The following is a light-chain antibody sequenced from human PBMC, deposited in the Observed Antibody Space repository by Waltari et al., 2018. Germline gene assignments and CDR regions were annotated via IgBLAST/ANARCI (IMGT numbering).Light chain of an antibody. J-gene: IGLJ3*02. CDR2: DVT. CDR3: CSYAGSYTGV. V-gene: IGLV2-11*01. Sequence: SALTQPRSVSGSPGQSVTISCTGTTNDLGSYNYVSWYQQHPGKAPKLIILDVTKRTSGVPDRLSGAKSGNTASLTISGLRAEDEAEYYCCSYAGSYTGVFGGGTKLTVV. CDR1: TNDLGSYNY.